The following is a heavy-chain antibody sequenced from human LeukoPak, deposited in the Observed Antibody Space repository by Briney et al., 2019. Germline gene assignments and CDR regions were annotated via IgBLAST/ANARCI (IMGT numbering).Heavy chain of an antibody. CDR2: IYYSGST. J-gene: IGHJ4*02. D-gene: IGHD3-10*01. Sequence: SETLSLTCTVSGGSISSYYWSWIRQPPGKGLEWIGYIYYSGSTNYNPSLKSRVTISVDTSKNQFSLKLSSVTAADTAVYYCARVAPNGHYGSGSVDYWGQGTLVTVSS. CDR3: ARVAPNGHYGSGSVDY. CDR1: GGSISSYY. V-gene: IGHV4-59*01.